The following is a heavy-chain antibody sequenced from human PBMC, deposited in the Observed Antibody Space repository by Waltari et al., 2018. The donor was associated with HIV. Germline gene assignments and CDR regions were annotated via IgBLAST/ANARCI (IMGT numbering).Heavy chain of an antibody. V-gene: IGHV1-8*01. J-gene: IGHJ6*02. CDR2: MNPNSGNT. CDR1: GYPFPRSY. Sequence: QVQLVQSGAEVKKPGASVKFSCTASGYPFPRSYIHWVRPSTGQVLEWMGWMNPNSGNTGYAQKFQGRVTMTRNTSISTAYMELSSLRSEDTAVYYCARTGRGVSGYYYGMDVWGQGTTVTVSS. CDR3: ARTGRGVSGYYYGMDV. D-gene: IGHD3-10*01.